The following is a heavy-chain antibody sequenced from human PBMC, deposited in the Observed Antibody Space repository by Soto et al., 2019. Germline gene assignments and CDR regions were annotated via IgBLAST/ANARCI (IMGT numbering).Heavy chain of an antibody. J-gene: IGHJ5*02. CDR1: GGSISSYY. D-gene: IGHD3-3*01. CDR3: ARAGYYDFWRDPRNWFDP. Sequence: SETLSVTCTVSGGSISSYYWSWIRQPPGKGLEWIGYIYYSGSTNYNPSLKSRVTISVDTSKNQFSLKLSSVTAADTAVYYCARAGYYDFWRDPRNWFDPWGQGTLVTVSS. V-gene: IGHV4-59*01. CDR2: IYYSGST.